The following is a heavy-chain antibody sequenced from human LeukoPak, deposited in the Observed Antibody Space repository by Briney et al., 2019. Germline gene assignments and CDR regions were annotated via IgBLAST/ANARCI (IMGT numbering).Heavy chain of an antibody. V-gene: IGHV1-69*01. CDR1: GGTFSSYA. CDR2: IIPIFGTA. Sequence: GASVKVSCKASGGTFSSYAISWVRQAPGQGLEWMGGIIPIFGTANYAQKFQGRVTITADESTSTAYMELSSLRSEDTAVYYCATTGEWFYFDYWDQGTLVTVSS. J-gene: IGHJ4*02. D-gene: IGHD3-3*01. CDR3: ATTGEWFYFDY.